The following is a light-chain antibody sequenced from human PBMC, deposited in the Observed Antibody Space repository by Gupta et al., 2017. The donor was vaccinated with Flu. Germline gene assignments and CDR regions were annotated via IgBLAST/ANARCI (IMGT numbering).Light chain of an antibody. V-gene: IGLV2-11*01. CDR2: EVS. Sequence: QSALTPPRPVSGSPGQSVTISCTGNISDVGGFNYVSWYQQRPGKVPKLMIYEVSKRPSGVPDLFSGSKSGDTASLTISGLQGEDEADYYCCSYAGIYTFVFGTGTKVTVL. J-gene: IGLJ1*01. CDR3: CSYAGIYTFV. CDR1: ISDVGGFNY.